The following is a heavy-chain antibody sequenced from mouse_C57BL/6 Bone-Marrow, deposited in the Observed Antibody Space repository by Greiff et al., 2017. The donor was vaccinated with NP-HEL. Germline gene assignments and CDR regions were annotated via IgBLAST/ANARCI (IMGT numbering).Heavy chain of an antibody. D-gene: IGHD1-1*01. Sequence: QVQLQQPGAELVKPGASVKLSCKASGYTFTSYWMQWVKQRPGQGLEWIGEIDPSDSYTNYNQKFKGKATLTVDTSSSTAYMQLSSLTSEDSAVYYCARGCFYYYGSDWYFDVWGTGTTVTVSS. CDR1: GYTFTSYW. V-gene: IGHV1-50*01. CDR3: ARGCFYYYGSDWYFDV. CDR2: IDPSDSYT. J-gene: IGHJ1*03.